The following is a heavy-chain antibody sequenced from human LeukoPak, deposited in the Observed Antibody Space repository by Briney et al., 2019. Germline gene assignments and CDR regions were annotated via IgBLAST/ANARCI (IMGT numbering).Heavy chain of an antibody. CDR1: GGSISINNYY. J-gene: IGHJ6*02. D-gene: IGHD4-17*01. CDR2: IYYSGST. Sequence: NPSETLSLTCTVSGGSISINNYYWGWIRQPPGKGLEWIGSIYYSGSTYYNPSLKSRVTISVDTSKYQFSLKLGSVTAADTAVYYCARPLHGGYPNYGMDVWGQGTTVTVSS. V-gene: IGHV4-39*01. CDR3: ARPLHGGYPNYGMDV.